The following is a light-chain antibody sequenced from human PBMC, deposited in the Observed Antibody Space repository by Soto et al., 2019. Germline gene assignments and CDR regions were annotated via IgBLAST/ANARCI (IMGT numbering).Light chain of an antibody. J-gene: IGLJ3*02. V-gene: IGLV1-44*01. CDR2: SNG. CDR1: SSNIGSNT. CDR3: AAWDDSLKGPV. Sequence: QSELTQPPSASGTPGQRVAISCSGSSSNIGSNTVNWYQQFPGTAPKLLIYSNGQRPSGVPDRFSGSKSGTSASLAISGLQSEDEADYYCAAWDDSLKGPVFGGGTKLTVL.